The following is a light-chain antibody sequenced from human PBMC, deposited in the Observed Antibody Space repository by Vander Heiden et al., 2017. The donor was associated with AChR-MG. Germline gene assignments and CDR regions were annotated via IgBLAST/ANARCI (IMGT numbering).Light chain of an antibody. CDR1: QDISNY. CDR2: DES. CDR3: QPEDKLPFT. Sequence: DIQMTQSPSSLSASVGDRVTITCQASQDISNYLNWYQQKPGQAPKLLIYDESDLETGVPARFSGSGSGTDFTFTISALQSVDAATYYCQPEDKLPFTFGGGTTVDI. V-gene: IGKV1-33*01. J-gene: IGKJ4*01.